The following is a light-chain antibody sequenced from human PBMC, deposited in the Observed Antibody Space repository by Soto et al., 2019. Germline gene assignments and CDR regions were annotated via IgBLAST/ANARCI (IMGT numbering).Light chain of an antibody. CDR1: QSVSRH. Sequence: DIVMTQSPATLSVSPGERATLSCRASQSVSRHLAWYQQKPGQAPRLLIYDASTRAAGIPDRFSGSGSGTEFPLTISSLQSEDLAVYYCQQDNNWTGWTFARGTKVEIK. CDR2: DAS. J-gene: IGKJ1*01. CDR3: QQDNNWTGWT. V-gene: IGKV3-15*01.